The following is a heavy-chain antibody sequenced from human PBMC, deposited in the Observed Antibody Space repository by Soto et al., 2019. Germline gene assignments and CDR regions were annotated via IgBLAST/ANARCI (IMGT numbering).Heavy chain of an antibody. CDR1: GYTFTSYA. Sequence: WASVKVSCKASGYTFTSYAMHWVRQAPGQRLEWMGWINAGNGNTKYSQKFQGRVTITRDTSASTAYMELSSLRSEDTAVYYCARDTILWFGELSPEGLTLWGQGTLVTVSS. CDR2: INAGNGNT. V-gene: IGHV1-3*01. CDR3: ARDTILWFGELSPEGLTL. D-gene: IGHD3-10*01. J-gene: IGHJ4*02.